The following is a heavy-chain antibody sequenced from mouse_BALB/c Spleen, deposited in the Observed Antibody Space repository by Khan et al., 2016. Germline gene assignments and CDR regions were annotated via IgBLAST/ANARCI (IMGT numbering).Heavy chain of an antibody. CDR3: ARITTVAMDY. CDR2: INSNGGST. CDR1: GFTFSSYG. V-gene: IGHV5-6-3*01. Sequence: EVELVESGGGLVQPGGSLKLSCAASGFTFSSYGMSWVRQTPDKRLELVATINSNGGSTYYPDSVKGRFTISRDNAKNTLYLQMSSLKSEDTAMYYGARITTVAMDYWGQGTSVTVSS. J-gene: IGHJ4*01. D-gene: IGHD1-1*01.